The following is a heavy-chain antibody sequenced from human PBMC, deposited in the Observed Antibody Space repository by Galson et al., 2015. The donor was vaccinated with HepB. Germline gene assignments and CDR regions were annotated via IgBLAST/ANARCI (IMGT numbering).Heavy chain of an antibody. V-gene: IGHV3-23*01. D-gene: IGHD4-23*01. Sequence: SLRLSCAASGFTFGQDGMSWVRQAPGKGLEWVSVISGSGDYINYADSVRGRLTISRDNSRSTLYLHMNSLRVEDTAIYYCARDLGGHRADYFEYWGQGTLVTVSS. J-gene: IGHJ4*02. CDR3: ARDLGGHRADYFEY. CDR2: ISGSGDYI. CDR1: GFTFGQDG.